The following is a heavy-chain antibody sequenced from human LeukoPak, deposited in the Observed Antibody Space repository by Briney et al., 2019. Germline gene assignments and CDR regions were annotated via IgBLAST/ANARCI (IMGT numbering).Heavy chain of an antibody. CDR3: ARVGYSGWNLEY. Sequence: GGSLRLSCAASGFTFRSYWMSWVRQAPGKGLEWVANINQDGSVKYYVDSAKGRFTISRDNAKNSLYVQMNSLRDEDTAVYYCARVGYSGWNLEYWGQGTLVTVSS. V-gene: IGHV3-7*01. D-gene: IGHD5-12*01. J-gene: IGHJ4*02. CDR2: INQDGSVK. CDR1: GFTFRSYW.